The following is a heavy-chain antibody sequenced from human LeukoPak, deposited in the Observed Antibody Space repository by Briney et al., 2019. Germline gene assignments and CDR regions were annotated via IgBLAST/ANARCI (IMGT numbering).Heavy chain of an antibody. V-gene: IGHV4-59*01. J-gene: IGHJ4*02. CDR1: GGSISSYY. Sequence: PSETLSLTCTVSGGSISSYYWSWIRQPPGKGLEWIGYIYYSGSTNYNPSLKSRVTISVDTSKNQFSLKLSSVTAADTAVYYCARGIGGFQQLVLGYWGQGTLVTVSS. D-gene: IGHD6-13*01. CDR3: ARGIGGFQQLVLGY. CDR2: IYYSGST.